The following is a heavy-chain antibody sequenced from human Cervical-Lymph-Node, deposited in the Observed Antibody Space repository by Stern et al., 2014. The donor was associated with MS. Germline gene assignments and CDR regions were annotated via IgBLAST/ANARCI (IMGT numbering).Heavy chain of an antibody. CDR2: ISTSGSTK. CDR3: ARDQFSTTRDYYFGMDV. J-gene: IGHJ6*02. V-gene: IGHV3-11*01. D-gene: IGHD1-1*01. Sequence: VQLVESGGGLVKPGGSLRLSCAASGFTFSDSYMSWIRQAPGKGLEWVAYISTSGSTKFYADSVKGRFTISRDNAKNSLYLQMNSLRAEDTALYYCARDQFSTTRDYYFGMDVWGQGTTVTVSS. CDR1: GFTFSDSY.